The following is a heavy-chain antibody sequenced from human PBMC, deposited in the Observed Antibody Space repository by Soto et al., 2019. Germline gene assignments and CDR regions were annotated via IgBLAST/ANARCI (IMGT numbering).Heavy chain of an antibody. V-gene: IGHV3-23*01. J-gene: IGHJ4*02. Sequence: GSLRLSCAASGFTFNSYVMSWVRQSPGKGLEWVSATSGSGGSTYYADSVKGRFTISRDNSKNTLYLQMNSLRAEDTAVYYCASRSSTWYGLDYWGQGTLVTVS. CDR2: TSGSGGST. CDR3: ASRSSTWYGLDY. D-gene: IGHD6-13*01. CDR1: GFTFNSYV.